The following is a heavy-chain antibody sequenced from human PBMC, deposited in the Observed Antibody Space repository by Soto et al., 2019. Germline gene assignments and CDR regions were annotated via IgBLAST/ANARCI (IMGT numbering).Heavy chain of an antibody. J-gene: IGHJ6*02. CDR3: ARERPGGFYDSSGYFVSGSYYYGMDV. D-gene: IGHD3-22*01. CDR1: GGTFSSYA. Sequence: GASVKVSCKASGGTFSSYAISWVRQAPGQGLEWMGGIIPIFGTANYAQKFQGRVTITADESTSTAYMELSSLRSEDTAVYYCARERPGGFYDSSGYFVSGSYYYGMDVWGQGTTVTVSS. V-gene: IGHV1-69*13. CDR2: IIPIFGTA.